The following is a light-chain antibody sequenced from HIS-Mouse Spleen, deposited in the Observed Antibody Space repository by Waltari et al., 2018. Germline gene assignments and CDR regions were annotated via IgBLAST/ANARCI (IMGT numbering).Light chain of an antibody. Sequence: QSVLTHSPSASGAPRQRVTISCSGSSSSIGSNTLNCYQQHPATAPKPLIYSNNQRPSGVPDRFSVSKSGTSASLAISGLQSEDEADYYCAACDDSLNGYWVFGGGTKLTVL. CDR1: SSSIGSNT. CDR2: SNN. V-gene: IGLV1-44*01. J-gene: IGLJ3*02. CDR3: AACDDSLNGYWV.